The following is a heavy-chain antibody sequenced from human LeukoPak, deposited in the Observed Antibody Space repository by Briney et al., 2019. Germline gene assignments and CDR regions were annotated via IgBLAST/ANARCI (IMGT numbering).Heavy chain of an antibody. CDR1: GFTFSSYA. D-gene: IGHD3-22*01. V-gene: IGHV3-30*01. Sequence: GGSLRLSCAASGFTFSSYAIHWVRQAPGKGLEWVAVISYDGSNKYYADSVKGRFTISRDNSKNTLYLQMNSLRAEDTAVYYCARTGDSSGGFDPWGQGTLVTVSS. CDR3: ARTGDSSGGFDP. J-gene: IGHJ5*02. CDR2: ISYDGSNK.